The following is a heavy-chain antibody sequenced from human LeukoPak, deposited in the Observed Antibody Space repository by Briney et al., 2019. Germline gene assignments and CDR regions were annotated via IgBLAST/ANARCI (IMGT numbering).Heavy chain of an antibody. CDR3: ATDPRNYYYMDV. Sequence: ASVKVSCKVSGYTLTELSMHWVRQAPGKGLEWMGGFDPEDGETIYAQKFQGRVTMTEDTSTDTAYMELSSLRSEDTAEYYCATDPRNYYYMDVWGKGTTVTVSS. V-gene: IGHV1-24*01. J-gene: IGHJ6*03. CDR2: FDPEDGET. CDR1: GYTLTELS.